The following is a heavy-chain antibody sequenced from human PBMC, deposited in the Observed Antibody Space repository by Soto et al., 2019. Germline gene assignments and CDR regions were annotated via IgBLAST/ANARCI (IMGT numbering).Heavy chain of an antibody. CDR3: VPFWQQLLNLDY. V-gene: IGHV3-30*03. D-gene: IGHD6-13*01. CDR1: GFTFSSSD. J-gene: IGHJ4*02. Sequence: PGGCPRLFCASSGFTFSSSDMRWVRQAPGKGLEWVAVISYDGSNKYYADSVKGRFTISRDNSKNTLYLQMNSLRAEDTAVYYCVPFWQQLLNLDYSRQVT. CDR2: ISYDGSNK.